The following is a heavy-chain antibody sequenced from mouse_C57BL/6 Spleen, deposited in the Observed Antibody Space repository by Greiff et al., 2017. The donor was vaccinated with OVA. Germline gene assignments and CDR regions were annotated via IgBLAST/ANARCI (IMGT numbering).Heavy chain of an antibody. CDR1: GYAFTNYL. Sequence: QVQLQQSGAELVRPGTSVKVSCKASGYAFTNYLIEWVKQRPGQGLEWIGVINPGSGGTNYNEKFKGKATLTADKSSSTAYMQLSSLTSEDSAVYCCARGGGSLDYWGQGTTLTVSS. CDR2: INPGSGGT. J-gene: IGHJ2*01. V-gene: IGHV1-54*01. CDR3: ARGGGSLDY. D-gene: IGHD1-1*01.